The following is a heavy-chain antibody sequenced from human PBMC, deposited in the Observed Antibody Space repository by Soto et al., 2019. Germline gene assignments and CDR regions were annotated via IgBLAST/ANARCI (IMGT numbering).Heavy chain of an antibody. CDR1: GGTFSSYA. CDR3: ARDSVVREGSYYYYYGMDV. D-gene: IGHD3-10*01. V-gene: IGHV1-69*06. CDR2: IIPTFGTA. Sequence: GASVKVSCKASGGTFSSYAISWVRQAPGQGLEWMGGIIPTFGTANYAQKFQGRVTITADKSTSTAYMELSSLRSEDTAVYYCARDSVVREGSYYYYYGMDVWGQGTTVTVSS. J-gene: IGHJ6*02.